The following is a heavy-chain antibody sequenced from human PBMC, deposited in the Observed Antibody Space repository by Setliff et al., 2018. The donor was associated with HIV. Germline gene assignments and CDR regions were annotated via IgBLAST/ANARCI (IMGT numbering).Heavy chain of an antibody. Sequence: PSETLSLTCTVSGGSISSSNYYCGWIRQPPGKGLEWIGSIYYSGNTYYNPSLKSRVTISGDTSKKQFSLKLGAVTAADSAVYYCARQGRPGDFDSWGQGTLVTVSS. J-gene: IGHJ4*02. CDR2: IYYSGNT. V-gene: IGHV4-39*01. CDR3: ARQGRPGDFDS. D-gene: IGHD7-27*01. CDR1: GGSISSSNYY.